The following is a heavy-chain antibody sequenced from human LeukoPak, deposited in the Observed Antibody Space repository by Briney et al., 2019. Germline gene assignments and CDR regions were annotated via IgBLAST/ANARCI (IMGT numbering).Heavy chain of an antibody. D-gene: IGHD1-26*01. V-gene: IGHV3-21*01. CDR3: ARDGDPHSGSYTTHDY. CDR1: GFTFSSYS. Sequence: GESLRLSCAASGFTFSSYSMNWVRQAPGKGLEWVSSVSSSSSYIYYADSVKGRFTISRDNAKNPLYLQMNSLRAEDTAVYYCARDGDPHSGSYTTHDYWGQGTLVTVSS. J-gene: IGHJ4*02. CDR2: VSSSSSYI.